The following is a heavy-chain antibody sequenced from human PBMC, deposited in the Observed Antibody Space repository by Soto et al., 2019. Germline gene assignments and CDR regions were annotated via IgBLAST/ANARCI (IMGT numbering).Heavy chain of an antibody. Sequence: SETLSLTCTVSGGSIINGDYYWTWIRQPPGKGLEWIGYIYDNGNTYYNPSLKSRVTISVDTSKNQFTLNLTSVTAADTALYYCARLAPQQCLVFWGQGTLVTVSS. CDR2: IYDNGNT. J-gene: IGHJ4*02. D-gene: IGHD6-19*01. V-gene: IGHV4-30-4*01. CDR1: GGSIINGDYY. CDR3: ARLAPQQCLVF.